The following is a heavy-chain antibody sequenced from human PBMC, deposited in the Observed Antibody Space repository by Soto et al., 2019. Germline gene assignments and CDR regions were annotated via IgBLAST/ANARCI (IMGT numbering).Heavy chain of an antibody. J-gene: IGHJ4*02. D-gene: IGHD3-3*01. CDR3: AHRVLRTVFGLVTTTAIYFDF. V-gene: IGHV2-5*02. CDR1: GFSLTTSGVG. CDR2: IYWDDDK. Sequence: QITLNESGPTQVKPRQTLTLTCTFSGFSLTTSGVGVGWIRQSPGKAPEWLALIYWDDDKRYSPSLKSRLTTTKETSKNQVVLTMAELDPADTATYYCAHRVLRTVFGLVTTTAIYFDFWGQGTPVAVSS.